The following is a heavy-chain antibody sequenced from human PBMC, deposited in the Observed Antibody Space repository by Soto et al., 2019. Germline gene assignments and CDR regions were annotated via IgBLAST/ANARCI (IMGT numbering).Heavy chain of an antibody. V-gene: IGHV4-4*07. Sequence: PSETLSLTCIVSGVSVTSYTWSWVRQPANKGLEWIGRVFSSVRATYNPSLKSRVSISMDTAENRISLKLDSVTAADAGVYFCARDGMTTGDTWGPGTLVTVSS. D-gene: IGHD2-21*02. J-gene: IGHJ4*02. CDR2: VFSSVRA. CDR3: ARDGMTTGDT. CDR1: GVSVTSYT.